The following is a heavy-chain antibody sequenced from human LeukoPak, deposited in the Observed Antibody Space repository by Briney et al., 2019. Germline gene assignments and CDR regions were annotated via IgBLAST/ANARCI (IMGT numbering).Heavy chain of an antibody. V-gene: IGHV1-46*01. Sequence: ASVKVSCKASGYSFTSYYMQWLRQAPGQGFEWMGIIDPSGGSTGYAPKFQGRVIMTRDTSTSTVYMDLSSLRSEDTAVYYCARVFSGQQLHYWGQGTLVTVSS. CDR3: ARVFSGQQLHY. J-gene: IGHJ4*02. CDR1: GYSFTSYY. D-gene: IGHD6-13*01. CDR2: IDPSGGST.